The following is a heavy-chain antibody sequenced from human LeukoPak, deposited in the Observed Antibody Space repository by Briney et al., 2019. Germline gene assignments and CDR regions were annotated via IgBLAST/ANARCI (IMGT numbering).Heavy chain of an antibody. D-gene: IGHD2-2*01. J-gene: IGHJ4*02. V-gene: IGHV3-74*01. CDR2: INSDGSST. CDR1: GFTFSSYW. Sequence: PGGSLRLSCAASGFTFSSYWMHWVRQAPGKGLVWVSRINSDGSSTSYADSVKGRFTISRDNAKNTLYLQMNSLRAEDTAVYYCTRGGCSSTNCPTDYWGQGTLLTVSS. CDR3: TRGGCSSTNCPTDY.